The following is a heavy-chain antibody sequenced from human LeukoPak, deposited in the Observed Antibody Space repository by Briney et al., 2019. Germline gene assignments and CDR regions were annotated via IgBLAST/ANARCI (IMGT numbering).Heavy chain of an antibody. CDR3: ARVRVRSFDY. CDR1: GFTFDDYG. CDR2: IKWNGGST. Sequence: GGSLRLSCAASGFTFDDYGMSWVRQAPGKRLEWVSGIKWNGGSTGNADFVKGPFTISRDHAKNLLYLHMTSLRAEYTALYYCARVRVRSFDYWGQGTLVTVSS. V-gene: IGHV3-20*04. D-gene: IGHD2-2*01. J-gene: IGHJ4*02.